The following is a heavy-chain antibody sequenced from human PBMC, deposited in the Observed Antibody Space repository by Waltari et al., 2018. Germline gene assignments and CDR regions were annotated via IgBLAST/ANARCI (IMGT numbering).Heavy chain of an antibody. CDR2: ISYNGAT. J-gene: IGHJ3*01. D-gene: IGHD5-12*01. V-gene: IGHV4-39*01. CDR1: SGSITTNSHY. CDR3: ATYIGASVGTAAFDV. Sequence: QLQLQESGPGRVKPSETLALTGSVSSGSITTNSHYSGWIRQPPGQGLEWIGTISYNGATYSSPSLRGRLTLSRDTTMNQLSLKLGSVTAADTAVYYCATYIGASVGTAAFDVWGQGTMVTVSS.